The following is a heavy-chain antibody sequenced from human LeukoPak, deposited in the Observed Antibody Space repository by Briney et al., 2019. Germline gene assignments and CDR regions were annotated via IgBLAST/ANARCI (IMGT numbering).Heavy chain of an antibody. CDR1: GFTFSSYS. Sequence: PGGSLRLSCAASGFTFSSYSMNWVRQAPGKGLEWVSSISSGSNDIYYADSVKGRFTISRDNAKNSLYLQMNNLRAEDTAVYYCARDGATGGVRYYYGMDVWGQGTTVTVTS. D-gene: IGHD5-24*01. J-gene: IGHJ6*02. V-gene: IGHV3-21*01. CDR3: ARDGATGGVRYYYGMDV. CDR2: ISSGSNDI.